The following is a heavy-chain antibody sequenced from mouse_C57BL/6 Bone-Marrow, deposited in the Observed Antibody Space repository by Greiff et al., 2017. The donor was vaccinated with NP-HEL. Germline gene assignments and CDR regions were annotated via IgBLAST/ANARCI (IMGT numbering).Heavy chain of an antibody. Sequence: VQLQQPGAELVMPGASVKLSCKASGYTFTSYWMHWVKQRPGQGLEWIGEIDPSDSYTNYNQKFKGKSTLTVDKSSSTAYMQLSSLTSEDSAVYDCARDHGGEWFAYWGQGTLVTVSA. CDR1: GYTFTSYW. D-gene: IGHD2-13*01. CDR3: ARDHGGEWFAY. J-gene: IGHJ3*01. CDR2: IDPSDSYT. V-gene: IGHV1-69*01.